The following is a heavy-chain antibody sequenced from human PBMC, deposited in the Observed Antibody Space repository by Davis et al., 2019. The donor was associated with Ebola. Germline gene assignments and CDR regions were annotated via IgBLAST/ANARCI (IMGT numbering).Heavy chain of an antibody. D-gene: IGHD3-3*01. V-gene: IGHV3-48*01. CDR3: ARVVRFLEWLNPMGNAFDI. Sequence: GGSLRLSCAASGFTFSSYAMSWVRQAPGKGLEWVSYISSSSSTIYYADSVKGRFTISRDNAKNSLYLQMNSLRAEDTAVYYCARVVRFLEWLNPMGNAFDIWGQGTMVTVSS. J-gene: IGHJ3*02. CDR1: GFTFSSYA. CDR2: ISSSSSTI.